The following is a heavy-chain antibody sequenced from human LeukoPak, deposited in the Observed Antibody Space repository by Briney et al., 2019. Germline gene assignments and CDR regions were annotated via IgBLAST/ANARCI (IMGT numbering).Heavy chain of an antibody. CDR2: IRYDGSNK. CDR3: ANGPYSGSYYLFPN. CDR1: GFTFSSYG. D-gene: IGHD1-26*01. Sequence: GGSLRLSCAASGFTFSSYGMHWVRQAPGKGLEWVAFIRYDGSNKYYADSVKGRFTISRDNSKNTLYLQMNSLRAEDTAVYYCANGPYSGSYYLFPNWGQGTLVTVSS. J-gene: IGHJ4*02. V-gene: IGHV3-30*02.